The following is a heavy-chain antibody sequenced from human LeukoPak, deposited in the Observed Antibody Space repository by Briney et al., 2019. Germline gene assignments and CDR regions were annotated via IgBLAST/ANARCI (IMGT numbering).Heavy chain of an antibody. J-gene: IGHJ4*02. Sequence: GGSLRLSCAASGFTFSDHYMDWVRQAPGKGLEWVGRTRNKANSYTTEYAASVKGRFTISRDDSKNSLYLQMNSLKTEDTAVYYCARVSLSYYFDYWGQGTLVTVSS. CDR1: GFTFSDHY. V-gene: IGHV3-72*01. CDR2: TRNKANSYTT. CDR3: ARVSLSYYFDY.